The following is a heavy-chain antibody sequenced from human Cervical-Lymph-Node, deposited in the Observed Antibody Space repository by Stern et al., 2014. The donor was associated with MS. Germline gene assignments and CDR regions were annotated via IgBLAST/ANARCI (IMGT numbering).Heavy chain of an antibody. D-gene: IGHD3-16*02. CDR1: GFIFGDYT. CDR2: IRRHAYGGTT. J-gene: IGHJ4*02. Sequence: EMQLVESGGGLVQPGRSLRLSCTASGFIFGDYTVNWFRQAPGKGLEWVGLIRRHAYGGTTEYAASVQGRFTVSRDDSQSIAYLQMSSLKTEDTAVYFCTRDAYISSVSFDFWGQGTLVTVSS. V-gene: IGHV3-49*03. CDR3: TRDAYISSVSFDF.